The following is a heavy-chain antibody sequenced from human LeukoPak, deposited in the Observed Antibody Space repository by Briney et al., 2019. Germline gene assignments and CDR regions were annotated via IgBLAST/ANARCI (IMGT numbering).Heavy chain of an antibody. V-gene: IGHV3-74*01. J-gene: IGHJ4*02. CDR2: LNSDGSST. Sequence: GGSLRLSCAASGFTFSSYWMHWVRQAPGKGLVWVSRLNSDGSSTVYADSVKGRFTISKDNSKNTLYLQMNNLGAEDTAMYYCARESQFSSGWYYFDSWGQGTLVTVSS. D-gene: IGHD6-19*01. CDR3: ARESQFSSGWYYFDS. CDR1: GFTFSSYW.